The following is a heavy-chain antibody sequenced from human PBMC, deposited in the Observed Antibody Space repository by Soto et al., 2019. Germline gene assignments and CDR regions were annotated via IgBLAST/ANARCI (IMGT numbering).Heavy chain of an antibody. J-gene: IGHJ6*03. CDR3: ARGVTMVRGVTPGSRFMDV. CDR1: SGSISSSNW. V-gene: IGHV4-4*02. Sequence: QVQLQESGPGLVKPSGTLSLTCAVSSGSISSSNWWSWVRQPPGKGLEWIGEIYHSGSTNYNPSLKSRVTLSVDKSKSQFSLKLSSVTAADTAVYYCARGVTMVRGVTPGSRFMDVWGKGTTVTVSS. CDR2: IYHSGST. D-gene: IGHD3-10*01.